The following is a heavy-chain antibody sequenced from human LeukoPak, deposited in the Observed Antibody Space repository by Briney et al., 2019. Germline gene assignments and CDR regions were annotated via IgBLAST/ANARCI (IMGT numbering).Heavy chain of an antibody. V-gene: IGHV4-34*01. Sequence: PSETLSLACAVYGGSFSGYYWSWIRQPPGKGLEWIGEINHSGSTNYNPSLKSRVTISVDTSKNQFSLKLSSVTAADTAVYYCARGRRMVYAYYYYYGMDVRGQGTTVTVSS. CDR3: ARGRRMVYAYYYYYGMDV. CDR2: INHSGST. D-gene: IGHD2-8*01. CDR1: GGSFSGYY. J-gene: IGHJ6*02.